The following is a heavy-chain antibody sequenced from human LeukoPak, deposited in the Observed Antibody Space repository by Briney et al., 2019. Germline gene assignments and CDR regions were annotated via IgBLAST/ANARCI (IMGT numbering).Heavy chain of an antibody. D-gene: IGHD6-19*01. CDR1: GFTVSNNY. CDR3: AKEGRGQWLVPDYFDY. V-gene: IGHV3-66*01. CDR2: IYSGGST. J-gene: IGHJ4*02. Sequence: GGSLRLSCAASGFTVSNNYMSWVRQAPGKGLEWVSVIYSGGSTHYADSVKGRFIFGDNSKNTVYLQMNSLRAEDTAVYYCAKEGRGQWLVPDYFDYWGQGTLVTVSS.